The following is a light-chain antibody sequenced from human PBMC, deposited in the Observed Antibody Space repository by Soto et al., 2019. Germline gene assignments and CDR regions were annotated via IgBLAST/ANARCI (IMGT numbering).Light chain of an antibody. CDR3: QHYHGWPIT. CDR2: DAF. Sequence: DIQMAQCPYIRSASVGDRVSISCRASQSVSVCVAWYQQKPGAAPKLLIYDAFTVDTGVPSRFSGSGSGTESTLTISSLQSEDFAVYYCQHYHGWPITFGQGTRLDIK. J-gene: IGKJ5*01. CDR1: QSVSVC. V-gene: IGKV1-5*01.